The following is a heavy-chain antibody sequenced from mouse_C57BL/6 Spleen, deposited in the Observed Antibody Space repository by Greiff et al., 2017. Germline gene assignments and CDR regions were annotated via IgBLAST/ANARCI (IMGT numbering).Heavy chain of an antibody. CDR3: ARDGLLHPGWAY. CDR1: GYTFTSYW. D-gene: IGHD2-3*01. V-gene: IGHV1-53*01. CDR2: INPSNGGP. Sequence: QVQLQQPGTELVKPGASVKLSCAASGYTFTSYWMHWVKQRPGQGLEWIGNINPSNGGPNYNEKFKGKAALAGDKSSSKAYMQLSSLTSEGSAVDDCARDGLLHPGWAYWGQGTLVTVSA. J-gene: IGHJ3*01.